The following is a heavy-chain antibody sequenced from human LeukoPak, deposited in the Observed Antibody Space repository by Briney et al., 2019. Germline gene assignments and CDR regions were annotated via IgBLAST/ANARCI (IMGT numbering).Heavy chain of an antibody. J-gene: IGHJ6*03. CDR1: GVSISSSSYY. V-gene: IGHV4-39*01. CDR2: INDGGST. CDR3: ASLHYGGNYGYYYYYIDV. D-gene: IGHD4-23*01. Sequence: SETLSLTCTVSGVSISSSSYYWSGIRQRPGKGLEWIGEINDGGSTNYNSALKRRVTISVDTPKNQFSLKLSSVTAADTAVYYCASLHYGGNYGYYYYYIDVWGKGTTVTISS.